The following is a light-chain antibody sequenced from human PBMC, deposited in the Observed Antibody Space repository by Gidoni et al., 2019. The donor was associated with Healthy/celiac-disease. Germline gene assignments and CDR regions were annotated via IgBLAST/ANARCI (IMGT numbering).Light chain of an antibody. CDR3: QQSYSTPRT. CDR1: QSISSY. V-gene: IGKV1-39*01. Sequence: DIQMTPSPSSLSASVGDRVTITCRASQSISSYLNWDQQKPGKAPKLLIYAASSLQSGVPSRCSGSGSGTDFTLTISSLQPEDFATYYCQQSYSTPRTFGQGTKVEIK. J-gene: IGKJ1*01. CDR2: AAS.